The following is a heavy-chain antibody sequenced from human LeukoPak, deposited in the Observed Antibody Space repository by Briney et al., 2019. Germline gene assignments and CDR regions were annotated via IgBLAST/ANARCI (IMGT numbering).Heavy chain of an antibody. V-gene: IGHV1-69*04. CDR3: ARPRIAAAGSFDY. Sequence: AGPVKVSCKASGGTFSSYAISWVRQAPGQGLEWMGRIIPILGIANYAQKFQGRVTITTDESTSTAYMELSSLRSEDTAVYYCARPRIAAAGSFDYWGQGTLVTVSS. D-gene: IGHD6-13*01. CDR1: GGTFSSYA. CDR2: IIPILGIA. J-gene: IGHJ4*02.